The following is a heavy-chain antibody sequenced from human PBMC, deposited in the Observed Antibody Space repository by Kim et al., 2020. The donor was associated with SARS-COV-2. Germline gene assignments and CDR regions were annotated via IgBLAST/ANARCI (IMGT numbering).Heavy chain of an antibody. J-gene: IGHJ6*02. CDR2: ISGSSTFT. V-gene: IGHV3-11*05. CDR3: ARDRIYPRSRGRDFYYYGMDV. D-gene: IGHD3-16*02. CDR1: EFSFSDYY. Sequence: GGSLRLSCAASEFSFSDYYMSWVRQAPGKGLEWLSYISGSSTFTKYAYSVNGRFTISRDNAKNSVYLQMSSLRAEDTAVYYCARDRIYPRSRGRDFYYYGMDVWGHGTTVTVSS.